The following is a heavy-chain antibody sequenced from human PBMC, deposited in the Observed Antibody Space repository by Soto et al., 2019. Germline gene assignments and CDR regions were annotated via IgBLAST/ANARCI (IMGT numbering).Heavy chain of an antibody. D-gene: IGHD2-8*01. CDR3: ERDWGRAVLMVYAYYFDY. Sequence: SXKVSFKASGYTXSGYYMDLVRQAPGQGLEWMGWINPNSGGTNYAQKFQGRVTMNRDTSISTAYMELSRLRSDDTAVYYCERDWGRAVLMVYAYYFDYWGQGTLVTVSS. CDR1: GYTXSGYY. J-gene: IGHJ4*02. CDR2: INPNSGGT. V-gene: IGHV1-2*02.